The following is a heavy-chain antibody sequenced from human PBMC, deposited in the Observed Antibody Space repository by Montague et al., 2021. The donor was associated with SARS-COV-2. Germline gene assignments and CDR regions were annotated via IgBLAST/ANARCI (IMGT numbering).Heavy chain of an antibody. CDR2: IDNDGSST. Sequence: SLRLSCAASGFTFRSHWMHWVRQVPEKGLVWVSRIDNDGSSTNYVDSVKGRFTISRDNAKNTLDLQTHSLRVEDTAVYFCARGVGITIFGDLSLEGDYYYSMDVWGQGTAVTVSS. V-gene: IGHV3-74*01. D-gene: IGHD3-3*01. CDR3: ARGVGITIFGDLSLEGDYYYSMDV. J-gene: IGHJ6*02. CDR1: GFTFRSHW.